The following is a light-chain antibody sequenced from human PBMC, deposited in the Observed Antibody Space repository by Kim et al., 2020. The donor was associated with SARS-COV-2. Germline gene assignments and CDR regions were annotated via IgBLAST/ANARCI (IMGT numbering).Light chain of an antibody. V-gene: IGLV2-23*01. CDR1: TNGVGSQDR. CDR2: GDN. Sequence: GQSITISCSGTTNGVGSQDRVSWYQHHPGTAPKLVIYGDNQRPSGVSSRFSGSKSGNTASLTISGLQPEDEADYYCCSYANGGTWVFGGGTQLTVL. CDR3: CSYANGGTWV. J-gene: IGLJ3*02.